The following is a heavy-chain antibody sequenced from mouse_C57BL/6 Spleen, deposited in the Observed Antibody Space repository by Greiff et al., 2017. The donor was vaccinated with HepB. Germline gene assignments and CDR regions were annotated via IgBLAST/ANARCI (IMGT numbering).Heavy chain of an antibody. CDR1: GYTFTSYW. D-gene: IGHD2-2*01. CDR2: IDPSDSET. V-gene: IGHV1-52*01. CDR3: ARGDGYDGGWFAY. Sequence: VQLQQPGAELVRPGSSVKLSCKASGYTFTSYWMHWVKQRPIQGLEWIGNIDPSDSETHYNQKFKDKATLTVDKSSSTAYMQLSSLTSEDSAVYYCARGDGYDGGWFAYWGQGTLVTVSA. J-gene: IGHJ3*01.